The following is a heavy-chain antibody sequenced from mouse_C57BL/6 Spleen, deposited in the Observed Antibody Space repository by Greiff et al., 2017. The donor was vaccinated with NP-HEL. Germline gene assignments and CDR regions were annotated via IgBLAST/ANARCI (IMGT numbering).Heavy chain of an antibody. D-gene: IGHD1-1*01. Sequence: EVKLMESGGGLVKPGGSLKLSCAASGFTFSSYAMSWVRQTPEKRLEWVATISDGGSYTYYPDNVKGRFTISRDNAKNNLYLQMSHLKSEDTAMYYCARGSSYGAWFAYWGQGTLVTVSA. J-gene: IGHJ3*01. CDR1: GFTFSSYA. V-gene: IGHV5-4*03. CDR2: ISDGGSYT. CDR3: ARGSSYGAWFAY.